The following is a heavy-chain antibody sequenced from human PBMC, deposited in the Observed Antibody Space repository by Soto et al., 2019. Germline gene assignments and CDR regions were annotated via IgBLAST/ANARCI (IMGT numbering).Heavy chain of an antibody. D-gene: IGHD1-7*01. Sequence: EVQLVESGGGLVQPGGSLRLSCAASGFTFSSYSMNWVRQAPGKGLEWVSYISSSSSTIYYADSVKGRFTISRDNAKNSLYLQMNSLRDEDTAVYYCARVPRTRYNWNYIDYWGQGTLVTVSS. CDR2: ISSSSSTI. J-gene: IGHJ4*02. V-gene: IGHV3-48*02. CDR3: ARVPRTRYNWNYIDY. CDR1: GFTFSSYS.